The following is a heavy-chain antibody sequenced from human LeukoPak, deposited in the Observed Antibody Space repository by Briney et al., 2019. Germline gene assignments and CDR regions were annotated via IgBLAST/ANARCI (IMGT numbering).Heavy chain of an antibody. J-gene: IGHJ4*02. V-gene: IGHV4-4*07. Sequence: SETLSLTCTVSGGSISSYYWSWIRQPAGKGLEWIGRIYTSGSTNYNPSLKSRVTMSVDTSKNQFSLKLSPVTAADTAVYYCAREAIAAAEFDYWGQGTPVTVSS. CDR2: IYTSGST. D-gene: IGHD6-13*01. CDR3: AREAIAAAEFDY. CDR1: GGSISSYY.